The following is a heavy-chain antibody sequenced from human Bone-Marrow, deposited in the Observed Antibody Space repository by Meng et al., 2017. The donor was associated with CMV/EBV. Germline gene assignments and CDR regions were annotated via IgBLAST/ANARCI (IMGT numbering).Heavy chain of an antibody. CDR1: GFTFRSYA. V-gene: IGHV3-23*01. Sequence: GESLKISCAASGFTFRSYAMTYVRQAPGKGLEWVSAISGSGGSTYYADSVKGRFTISRDNSKNTLYLQMNSLRAEDTAVYYCAKDLLTTIDYWGQGTLVTVSS. CDR3: AKDLLTTIDY. D-gene: IGHD4-11*01. CDR2: ISGSGGST. J-gene: IGHJ4*02.